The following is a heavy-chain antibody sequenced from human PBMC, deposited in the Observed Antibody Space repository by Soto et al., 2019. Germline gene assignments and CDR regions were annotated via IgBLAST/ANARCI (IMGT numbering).Heavy chain of an antibody. D-gene: IGHD2-15*01. J-gene: IGHJ4*02. CDR2: ISSSSSYI. CDR1: GFTFSSYS. Sequence: EVQLVESGGGLVKPGGSLRLSCAASGFTFSSYSMNWVRQAPGKRLEWVSSISSSSSYIYYADSVKGRFTISRDNAKNSRYLQMNSLRAEDTAVYYCARVPDIVVVVAATPDYYFDYWGQGTLVTVSS. V-gene: IGHV3-21*01. CDR3: ARVPDIVVVVAATPDYYFDY.